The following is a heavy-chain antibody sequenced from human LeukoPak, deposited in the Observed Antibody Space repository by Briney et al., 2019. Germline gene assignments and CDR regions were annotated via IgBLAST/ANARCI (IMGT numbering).Heavy chain of an antibody. V-gene: IGHV1-69*13. D-gene: IGHD1-14*01. J-gene: IGHJ3*02. Sequence: SVKVSCKASGYTFNNYAISWLRQAPGQGLEWMGGIIPILGTPNYAQKFQGRVTITADESTSTAYMELSSLRSGDTAVYYCARSVPPADAFGIWGQGTMVTVSS. CDR1: GYTFNNYA. CDR2: IIPILGTP. CDR3: ARSVPPADAFGI.